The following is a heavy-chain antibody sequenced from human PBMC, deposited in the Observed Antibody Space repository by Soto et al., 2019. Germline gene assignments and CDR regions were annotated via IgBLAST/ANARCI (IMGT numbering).Heavy chain of an antibody. J-gene: IGHJ6*02. V-gene: IGHV3-33*01. D-gene: IGHD1-1*01. CDR3: ARDRGFNRNDVDYYGMDV. CDR2: IWDDGSRK. CDR1: GFTFDTYA. Sequence: QVQLAESGGGVVQPGKSLRLSCEASGFTFDTYAMHWVRQAPGKGLEWVALIWDDGSRKEYLESVRGRFTISRDNSKNTLYLQMNSLRAEDTALYYCARDRGFNRNDVDYYGMDVWGQGTTVTVSS.